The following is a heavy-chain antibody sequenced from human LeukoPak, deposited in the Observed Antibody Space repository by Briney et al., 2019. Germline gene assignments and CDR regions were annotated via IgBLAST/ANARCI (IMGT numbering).Heavy chain of an antibody. J-gene: IGHJ4*02. D-gene: IGHD1-7*01. V-gene: IGHV3-43*01. CDR3: AKDERNWNYNLASQTYD. Sequence: PGGSLRLSCAVSGFTFDDYTMNWVRQAPGKGLEWVSLINWDGGRIYYADSVKGRFTVSRDNSKNTLYLQMSSLRAEDTAVYYCAKDERNWNYNLASQTYDWGQGTLVTVSS. CDR1: GFTFDDYT. CDR2: INWDGGRI.